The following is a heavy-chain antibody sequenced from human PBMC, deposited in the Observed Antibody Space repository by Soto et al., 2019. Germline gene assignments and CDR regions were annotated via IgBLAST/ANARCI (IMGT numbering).Heavy chain of an antibody. D-gene: IGHD2-8*01. CDR1: GASSSSYY. V-gene: IGHV4-59*01. Sequence: QVQLQESGPGLVKSSETLSLTCTVSGASSSSYYWSWIRQPPGKGLEWIGYMNDFGRTIYNPSLKIRVTISLDTSNNQFSLKLTSVIAADTAVYYCARSFCRDAVRCNWFDPWGQGTLVSVSS. J-gene: IGHJ5*02. CDR2: MNDFGRT. CDR3: ARSFCRDAVRCNWFDP.